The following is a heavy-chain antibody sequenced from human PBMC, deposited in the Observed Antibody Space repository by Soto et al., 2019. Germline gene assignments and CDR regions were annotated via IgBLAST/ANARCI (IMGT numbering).Heavy chain of an antibody. Sequence: SETLSLTCTVSGGSISSGGYYWSWIRQHPGKGLEWIGYIYYSGSTYYNPSLKSRVTISVDTSKNQFSLKLSSVTAADTAVYYCARDLSYKGYYYGMDVWGQGTTVTVSS. J-gene: IGHJ6*02. CDR3: ARDLSYKGYYYGMDV. V-gene: IGHV4-31*03. CDR2: IYYSGST. D-gene: IGHD3-10*01. CDR1: GGSISSGGYY.